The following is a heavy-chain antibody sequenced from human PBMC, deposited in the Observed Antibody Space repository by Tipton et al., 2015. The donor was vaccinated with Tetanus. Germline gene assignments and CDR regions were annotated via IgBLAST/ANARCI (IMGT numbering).Heavy chain of an antibody. CDR1: GFTFSGYA. CDR3: AREETRHGYNTFDS. J-gene: IGHJ4*02. Sequence: SLRLSCATSGFTFSGYAMSWVRQAPGKGLEWVSVTYTGGSTDFADSVKGRFSISRDNSKNTLYLQMNSLRAEDTAVYFCAREETRHGYNTFDSWGQGTPVTVSS. D-gene: IGHD5-24*01. CDR2: TYTGGST. V-gene: IGHV3-53*01.